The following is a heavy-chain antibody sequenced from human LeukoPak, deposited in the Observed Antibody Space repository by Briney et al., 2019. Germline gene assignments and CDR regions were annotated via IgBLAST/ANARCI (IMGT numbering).Heavy chain of an antibody. V-gene: IGHV3-33*05. Sequence: GRSLRLSCAASGFIFSHYGMHWVRQAPGKGLEWVAVIQNDASTENFADSVKGRFTISRDNAKNSLYLQMNSLRAEDTAVYYCARDCQYCSNTNCRCCWGQGTLVTVSS. CDR3: ARDCQYCSNTNCRCC. CDR1: GFIFSHYG. J-gene: IGHJ4*02. D-gene: IGHD2-2*01. CDR2: IQNDASTE.